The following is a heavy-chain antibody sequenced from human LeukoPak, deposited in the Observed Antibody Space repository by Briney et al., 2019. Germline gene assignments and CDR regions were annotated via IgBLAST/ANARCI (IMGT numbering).Heavy chain of an antibody. CDR2: INTGNGDT. Sequence: EASVKVSCKASGYTFTKYAIHWVRQASGQRLEWMGWINTGNGDTRNSQNFQGRVTITRDTSASTVFMEMSSLRSEDTAVYYCARPGSSSYDSTGYFSLNYWGQGTLVTVSS. J-gene: IGHJ4*02. CDR1: GYTFTKYA. D-gene: IGHD3-22*01. V-gene: IGHV1-3*04. CDR3: ARPGSSSYDSTGYFSLNY.